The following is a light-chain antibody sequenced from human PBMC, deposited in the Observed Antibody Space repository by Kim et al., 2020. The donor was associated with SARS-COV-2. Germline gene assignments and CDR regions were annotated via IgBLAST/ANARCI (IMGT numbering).Light chain of an antibody. CDR2: WAS. CDR1: QSVLHSPNNKNY. J-gene: IGKJ4*01. CDR3: QQYYGTPLT. Sequence: DIVMTQSPDSLSLSLGERATINCKSSQSVLHSPNNKNYLAWYQQKPGQPPKLLIYWASARESGVPGRISGSGSGTDFTLTISSLQAEDVAVYYCQQYYGTPLTFGGGTKVDIK. V-gene: IGKV4-1*01.